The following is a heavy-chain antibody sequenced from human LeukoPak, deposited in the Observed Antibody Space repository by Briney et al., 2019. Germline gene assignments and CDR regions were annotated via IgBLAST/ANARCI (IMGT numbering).Heavy chain of an antibody. CDR3: ARGSMRLDY. V-gene: IGHV3-7*04. J-gene: IGHJ4*02. Sequence: GGSLRLSCEASEFTFSMYWMSWVRQAPGKGLEWVANIKQDGSEKYYVDSVKGRFTISRDNAKNSLYLQMNSLRAEDTAVYYCARGSMRLDYWGQGTLVTVSS. D-gene: IGHD2-8*01. CDR2: IKQDGSEK. CDR1: EFTFSMYW.